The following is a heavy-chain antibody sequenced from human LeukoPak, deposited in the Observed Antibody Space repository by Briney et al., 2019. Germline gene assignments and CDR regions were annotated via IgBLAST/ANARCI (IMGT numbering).Heavy chain of an antibody. V-gene: IGHV4-38-2*01. CDR3: ARGWKDGRYFYGAGNYGRFDY. D-gene: IGHD3-10*01. CDR1: GYSISSGYY. CDR2: IYHSGST. J-gene: IGHJ4*02. Sequence: SETLSLTCAVSGYSISSGYYWGWIRQSTGKGLEWIGSIYHSGSTYYNPSLKSRVTISVDTSKNQLSLKLSSVTAADTAVYYCARGWKDGRYFYGAGNYGRFDYWGQGTLVTVSS.